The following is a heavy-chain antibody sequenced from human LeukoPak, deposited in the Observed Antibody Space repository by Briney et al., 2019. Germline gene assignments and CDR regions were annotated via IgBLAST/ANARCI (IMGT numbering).Heavy chain of an antibody. CDR3: ARGGGFGKLFPPPPYYYGMDV. CDR2: ISGYST. D-gene: IGHD3-10*01. Sequence: GSLRLSCATSGFTFSIYAMAWVRQAPRRGLEWVSGISGYSTFYADSVKGRFTISRDNSKSMVFLQMNSLRAEDTAVYYCARGGGFGKLFPPPPYYYGMDVWGQGTTVTVSS. CDR1: GFTFSIYA. J-gene: IGHJ6*02. V-gene: IGHV3-23*01.